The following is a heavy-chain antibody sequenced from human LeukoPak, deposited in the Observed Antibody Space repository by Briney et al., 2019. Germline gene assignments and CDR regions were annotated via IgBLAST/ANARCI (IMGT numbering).Heavy chain of an antibody. D-gene: IGHD3-16*01. CDR1: GYTFTSYC. Sequence: VASVKVSCKASGYTFTSYCMHWVRQAPGQGLEWMGWINPNSGGTNYAQKFQGRVTMTRDNSITTAYMELSRLRSDDPSVDYWSRELDYGMDVWGKGTTVTVSS. V-gene: IGHV1-2*02. J-gene: IGHJ6*03. CDR2: INPNSGGT. CDR3: SRELDYGMDV.